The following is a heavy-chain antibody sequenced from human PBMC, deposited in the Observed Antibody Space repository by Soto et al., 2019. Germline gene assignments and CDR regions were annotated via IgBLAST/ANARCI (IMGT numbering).Heavy chain of an antibody. D-gene: IGHD3-10*01. CDR1: GYTFTGYY. V-gene: IGHV1-2*04. CDR3: ARDARGDEAPMDY. CDR2: INPNSGGT. J-gene: IGHJ4*02. Sequence: GASVKVSCKASGYTFTGYYMHWVRQAPGQGLEWMGWINPNSGGTNYAQKFQGWVTMTRDTSISTAYMELSRLRSDDTAVYHCARDARGDEAPMDYWGQGTLVTVSS.